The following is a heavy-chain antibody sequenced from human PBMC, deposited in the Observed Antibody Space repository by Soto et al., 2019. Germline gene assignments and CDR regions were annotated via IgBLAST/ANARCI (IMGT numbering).Heavy chain of an antibody. Sequence: PSETLSLTCAVYGGSFSGYYWSWIRQPPGKGLEWIGEINHSGSTNYNPSLKSRVTISVDTSKNQFSLKLSSVTAADTAVYYCARSVRYYYYMDVWGKGTKVTVSS. J-gene: IGHJ6*03. CDR3: ARSVRYYYYMDV. D-gene: IGHD3-10*01. CDR1: GGSFSGYY. V-gene: IGHV4-34*01. CDR2: INHSGST.